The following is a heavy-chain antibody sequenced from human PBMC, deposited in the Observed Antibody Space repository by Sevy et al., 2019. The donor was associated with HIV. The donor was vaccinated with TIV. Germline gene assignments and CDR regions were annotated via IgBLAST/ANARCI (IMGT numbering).Heavy chain of an antibody. D-gene: IGHD3-10*01. CDR2: IWYDGTNK. Sequence: GGSLRLSCAASGFTFSSYGMHWVRQAPGKGLDWVALIWYDGTNKYYADSVKGRFTMSRDNSKNTLYLQMNSLRAEDTAVYYWSRGKPSRFTLVRGDLDIWGQGTMVTVSS. J-gene: IGHJ3*02. CDR3: SRGKPSRFTLVRGDLDI. CDR1: GFTFSSYG. V-gene: IGHV3-33*01.